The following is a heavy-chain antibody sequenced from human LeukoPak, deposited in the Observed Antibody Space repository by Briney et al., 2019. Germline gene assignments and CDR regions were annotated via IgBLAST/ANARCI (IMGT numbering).Heavy chain of an antibody. CDR3: TRGLAATGLRFDY. CDR1: GFTFGDDT. CDR2: IRSNAYGGTT. Sequence: GGSLRLSCTASGFTFGDDTMNWVRQAPGGGLEWVGFIRSNAYGGTTEYAASVKGRFTISRDDSKNIAYPQMNSLRTEDTALYYCTRGLAATGLRFDYWGQGTLVTVSS. J-gene: IGHJ4*02. V-gene: IGHV3-49*04. D-gene: IGHD6-13*01.